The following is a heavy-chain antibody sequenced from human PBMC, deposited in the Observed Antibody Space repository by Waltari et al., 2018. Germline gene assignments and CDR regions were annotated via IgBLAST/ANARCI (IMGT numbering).Heavy chain of an antibody. CDR2: INPNSGGT. J-gene: IGHJ6*02. Sequence: QVQLVQSGAEVKKPGASVKVSCKASGYTFTGYYTHWVRQAPGQGLEWMGWINPNSGGTNYAQKFQGRVTMTRDTSISTAYMELSRLRSDDTAVYYCAREGVTMVRGAGMDVWGQGTTVTVSS. D-gene: IGHD3-10*01. CDR1: GYTFTGYY. V-gene: IGHV1-2*02. CDR3: AREGVTMVRGAGMDV.